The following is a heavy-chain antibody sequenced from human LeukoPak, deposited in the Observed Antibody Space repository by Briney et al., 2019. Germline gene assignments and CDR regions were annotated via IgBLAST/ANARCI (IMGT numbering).Heavy chain of an antibody. CDR1: GYSFTRYS. D-gene: IGHD1-7*01. Sequence: GESLKISCEASGYSFTRYSIGWVRQMPGKGLEWMGIIYLGDSQTSYRPSFQGQVTISADKSISTAFLQWSSLKASDTAMYYCARHFGTTPYYYYMDVWGKGTTVTVSS. J-gene: IGHJ6*03. V-gene: IGHV5-51*01. CDR2: IYLGDSQT. CDR3: ARHFGTTPYYYYMDV.